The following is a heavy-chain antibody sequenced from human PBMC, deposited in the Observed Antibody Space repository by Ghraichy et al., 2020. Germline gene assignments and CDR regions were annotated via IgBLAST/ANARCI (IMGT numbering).Heavy chain of an antibody. CDR2: INNDGNKK. J-gene: IGHJ4*02. CDR1: GFSFSGSW. Sequence: GGSLRLSCTASGFSFSGSWMSWVRQAPEKGLEWVANINNDGNKKYYVDSLKGRFTISRDNGKNSLFLQISSLRVEDTAVYYCARDAKRGALDYWGQGTLVAVSS. D-gene: IGHD3-10*01. CDR3: ARDAKRGALDY. V-gene: IGHV3-7*03.